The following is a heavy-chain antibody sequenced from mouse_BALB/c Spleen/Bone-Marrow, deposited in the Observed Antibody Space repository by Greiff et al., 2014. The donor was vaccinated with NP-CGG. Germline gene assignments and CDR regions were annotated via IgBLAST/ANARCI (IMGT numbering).Heavy chain of an antibody. Sequence: VQLQQSGAELVRPGTSVKVSCKASGYAFTNYLIEWVKQRPGQGLEWIGMINPGSGGTNYNEKFKGKATLTADKSSSTAYMQLSSLPSYDSAVYFCARRNGSYLDYWGQGTTLTVSS. J-gene: IGHJ2*01. V-gene: IGHV1-54*01. CDR1: GYAFTNYL. CDR3: ARRNGSYLDY. D-gene: IGHD1-2*01. CDR2: INPGSGGT.